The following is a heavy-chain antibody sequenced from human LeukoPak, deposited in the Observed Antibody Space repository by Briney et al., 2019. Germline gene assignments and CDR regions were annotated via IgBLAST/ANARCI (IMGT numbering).Heavy chain of an antibody. V-gene: IGHV3-30*04. D-gene: IGHD4-17*01. CDR3: ARVLYGDSLSTFDS. CDR2: ISYDGSNK. J-gene: IGHJ4*02. Sequence: GRSLRLSCAASGFTFSSYAMHWVSQAPGEGLEWVAVISYDGSNKYYADSVKGRFSISTDHSTNPLYLQMNSLRAEHTSVSYCARVLYGDSLSTFDSWGQGTLVTVSS. CDR1: GFTFSSYA.